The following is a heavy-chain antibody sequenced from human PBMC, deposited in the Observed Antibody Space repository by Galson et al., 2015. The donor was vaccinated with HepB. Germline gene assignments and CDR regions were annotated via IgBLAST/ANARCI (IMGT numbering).Heavy chain of an antibody. CDR1: GYTFTSYA. J-gene: IGHJ4*02. CDR2: INAGNGNT. Sequence: SVKVSCKASGYTFTSYAMHWVRQAPGQRLEWMGWINAGNGNTKYSQKFQGRVTITRDTSASTAYMELSSLRSEDTAVYYCARATDILTGYGSFDYWGQGTLVTVSS. CDR3: ARATDILTGYGSFDY. D-gene: IGHD3-9*01. V-gene: IGHV1-3*01.